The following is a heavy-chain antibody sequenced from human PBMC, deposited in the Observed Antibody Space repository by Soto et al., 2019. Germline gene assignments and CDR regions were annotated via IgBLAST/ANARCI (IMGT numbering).Heavy chain of an antibody. CDR1: GGSISSGDYY. Sequence: QVQLQESGPGLVKPSQTLSLTCTVSGGSISSGDYYWSWIRQPPGKGLEWIGYIYYSGSTYYNPSLKSRVTISVDTFKNQFSLKLSSVTAADTAVYYCARHGYCSSTSCYAGGGWFDPWGQGTLVTVSS. CDR3: ARHGYCSSTSCYAGGGWFDP. V-gene: IGHV4-30-4*01. D-gene: IGHD2-2*03. CDR2: IYYSGST. J-gene: IGHJ5*02.